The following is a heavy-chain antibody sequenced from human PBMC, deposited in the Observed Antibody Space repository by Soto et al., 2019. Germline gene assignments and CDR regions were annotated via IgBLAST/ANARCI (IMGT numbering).Heavy chain of an antibody. CDR2: ISYDGSNK. CDR1: GFTFSNYV. J-gene: IGHJ4*02. V-gene: IGHV3-30-3*01. Sequence: GGSLRLSCAASGFTFSNYVMHWVRQAPGKGLEWVAVISYDGSNKDYADSVKGRFTISRDNSKNTLYLQMNSLRAEDTAVYYCARETAAAGYYFDYWGQGTLVTVSS. CDR3: ARETAAAGYYFDY. D-gene: IGHD6-13*01.